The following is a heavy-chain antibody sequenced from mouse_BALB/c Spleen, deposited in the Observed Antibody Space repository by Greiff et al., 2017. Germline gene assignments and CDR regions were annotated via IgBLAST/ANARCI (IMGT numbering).Heavy chain of an antibody. J-gene: IGHJ3*01. D-gene: IGHD4-1*01. V-gene: IGHV7-3*02. CDR3: ARDILGRFAY. CDR1: GFTFTDYY. Sequence: EVKLVESGGGLVQPGGSLRLSCATSGFTFTDYYMSWVRQPPGKALEWLGFIRNKANGYTTEYSASVKGRFTISRDNSQSILYLQMNTLRAEDSATYYCARDILGRFAYWGQGTLVTVSA. CDR2: IRNKANGYTT.